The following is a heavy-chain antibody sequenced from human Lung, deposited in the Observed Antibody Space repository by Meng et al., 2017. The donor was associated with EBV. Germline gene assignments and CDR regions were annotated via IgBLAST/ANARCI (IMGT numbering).Heavy chain of an antibody. CDR2: ISSRGGYT. CDR1: AFSFRYYY. D-gene: IGHD5-24*01. CDR3: ARAHGLNDY. V-gene: IGHV3-11*03. J-gene: IGHJ4*02. Sequence: QVQLLGPGGGLVKLGGSLSLSGVASAFSFRYYYMTWIRPATGKGLEWLSYISSRGGYTDSADSVKGRFTISRDNAKNSVYLQMNSLRPDDTAVYYCARAHGLNDYWGLGTLVTVSS.